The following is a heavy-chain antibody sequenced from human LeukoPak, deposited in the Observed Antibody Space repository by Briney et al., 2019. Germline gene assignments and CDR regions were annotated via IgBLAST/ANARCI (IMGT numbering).Heavy chain of an antibody. CDR3: ARQGRYCSGGSCSPGYYYYGVDV. Sequence: SETLSLTCAVYGGSFSGYYWSWIRQPAGKGLEWIGRIYTSGSTNYNPSLKSRVTMSVDTSKNQFSLKLSSVTAADTAVYYCARQGRYCSGGSCSPGYYYYGVDVWGQGTTVTVSS. CDR2: IYTSGST. D-gene: IGHD2-15*01. J-gene: IGHJ6*02. V-gene: IGHV4-59*10. CDR1: GGSFSGYY.